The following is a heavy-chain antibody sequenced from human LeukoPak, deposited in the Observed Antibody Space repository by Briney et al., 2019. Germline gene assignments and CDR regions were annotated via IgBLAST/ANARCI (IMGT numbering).Heavy chain of an antibody. V-gene: IGHV3-23*01. D-gene: IGHD6-19*01. J-gene: IGHJ4*02. CDR1: GFTFSTYG. CDR2: IFGNGAGT. CDR3: EKFNGWEVRDYYFDY. Sequence: PGGSLRLSCAASGFTFSTYGMHWVRRAPGRGLEWVSLIFGNGAGTYYADSVKGRFTISRDNSKNTLYLQMTSLRGEDTAVYYCEKFNGWEVRDYYFDYWGQGTQVTVSS.